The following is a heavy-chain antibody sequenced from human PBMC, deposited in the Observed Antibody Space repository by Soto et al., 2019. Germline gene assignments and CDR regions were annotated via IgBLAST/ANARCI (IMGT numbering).Heavy chain of an antibody. D-gene: IGHD2-8*01. Sequence: EVQLVESGGGLIQPGGSLRLSCAASGFTVSNNYMRWVRQAPGKGLESVSVSYTDGSTYYADSVKGRFTISRDNPKNSLYLQMNILRVEDTALYYCANAYCTDGSSCGFDYWGQGTLVTVSS. J-gene: IGHJ4*02. V-gene: IGHV3-53*01. CDR2: SYTDGST. CDR1: GFTVSNNY. CDR3: ANAYCTDGSSCGFDY.